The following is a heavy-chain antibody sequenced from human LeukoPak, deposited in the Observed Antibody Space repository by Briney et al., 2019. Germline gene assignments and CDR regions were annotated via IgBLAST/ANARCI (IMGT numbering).Heavy chain of an antibody. CDR3: ARVPVYDNIGYYPFDS. V-gene: IGHV4-31*03. D-gene: IGHD3-22*01. CDR2: IYHSGST. CDR1: GGSVRSDDYY. Sequence: PSQTLSLTCTVSGGSVRSDDYYWSWIRQHPGMGLEWIGMIYHSGSTYFKPSLKGRVSISLDTSENQFSLKLTSVTAADTAVYFCARVPVYDNIGYYPFDSWGQGTLITVSS. J-gene: IGHJ4*02.